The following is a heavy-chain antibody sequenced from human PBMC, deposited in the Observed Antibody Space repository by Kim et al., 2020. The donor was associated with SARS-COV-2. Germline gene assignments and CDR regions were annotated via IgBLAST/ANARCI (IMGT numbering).Heavy chain of an antibody. V-gene: IGHV3-23*01. Sequence: GGSLRLSCAASGFTFSSYAMSWVRQAPGKGLEWVSAISGSGGSTYYADSVKGRFTISRDNSKNTLYLQMNSLRAEDTAVYYCAKDRGSLWFGVYDAFDIWGQGTMVTVSS. D-gene: IGHD3-10*01. CDR2: ISGSGGST. CDR3: AKDRGSLWFGVYDAFDI. J-gene: IGHJ3*02. CDR1: GFTFSSYA.